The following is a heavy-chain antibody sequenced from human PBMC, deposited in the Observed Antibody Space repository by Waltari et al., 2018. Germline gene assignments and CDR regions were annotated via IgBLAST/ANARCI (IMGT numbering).Heavy chain of an antibody. Sequence: EVQLVEAGGGLVQPGGSLRLSCTASGFTFSTYWIHWVRQGSWKGLVWVARMNNDGRITTCADSVKGRFTISRDNARNTLHLQMNSLRAEDAAVYYCVGGMGDYWGQGTLVTVSS. J-gene: IGHJ4*02. D-gene: IGHD2-8*01. V-gene: IGHV3-74*01. CDR3: VGGMGDY. CDR1: GFTFSTYW. CDR2: MNNDGRIT.